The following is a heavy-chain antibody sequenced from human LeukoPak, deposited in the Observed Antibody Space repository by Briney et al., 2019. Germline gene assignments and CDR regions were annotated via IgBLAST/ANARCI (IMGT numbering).Heavy chain of an antibody. J-gene: IGHJ4*02. Sequence: VASVKVSCKASGCTFSSYAISWVRQAPGQGLEWMGRIIPIFGTANYAQKFQGRVTITADKSTSTAYMELSSLRSEDTAVYYCARWTYYYDSVDYWGQGTLVTVSS. CDR2: IIPIFGTA. CDR3: ARWTYYYDSVDY. CDR1: GCTFSSYA. V-gene: IGHV1-69*06. D-gene: IGHD3-22*01.